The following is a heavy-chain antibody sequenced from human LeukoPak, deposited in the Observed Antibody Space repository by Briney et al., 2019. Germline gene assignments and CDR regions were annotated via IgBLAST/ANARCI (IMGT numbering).Heavy chain of an antibody. CDR3: ARDVGGGNVNWFDP. CDR2: IKQDGSEK. J-gene: IGHJ5*02. V-gene: IGHV3-7*01. Sequence: GGSLRLSCAASGFTFSSYWMSWVRQAPGKGLEWVANIKQDGSEKYYVDSVKGRFTISRDNAKNSLYLQMNSLRAEDTAVYYCARDVGGGNVNWFDPWGQGTLVTVSS. D-gene: IGHD4-23*01. CDR1: GFTFSSYW.